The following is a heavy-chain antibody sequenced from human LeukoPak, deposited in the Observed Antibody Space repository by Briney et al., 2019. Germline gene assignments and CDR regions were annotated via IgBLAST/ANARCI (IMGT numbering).Heavy chain of an antibody. CDR2: IYSDDTT. Sequence: GGSLRLSCAVSGFTVSGNYMSWIRQAPGKGLEWVSLIYSDDTTLYADSVKGRFTISRDNSKNTLYLQMNSLRAEDTAVYYCAKDGSDYGDYEGYYFDYWGQGTLVTVSS. CDR1: GFTVSGNY. J-gene: IGHJ4*02. V-gene: IGHV3-53*05. D-gene: IGHD4-17*01. CDR3: AKDGSDYGDYEGYYFDY.